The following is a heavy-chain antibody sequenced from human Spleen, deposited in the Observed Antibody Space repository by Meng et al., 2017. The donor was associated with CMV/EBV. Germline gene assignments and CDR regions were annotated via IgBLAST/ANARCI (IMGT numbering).Heavy chain of an antibody. V-gene: IGHV3-21*01. Sequence: GESLKISCAASGFTFSTYGMNWVRQAPGKGLEWVSSISSTSTYIYHADSVKGRFTISRDNAKNSLYLQMNSLRAEDTAVYYCARRGAKGGLYYYYGMDVWSQGTTVTVSS. J-gene: IGHJ6*02. CDR2: ISSTSTYI. CDR3: ARRGAKGGLYYYYGMDV. CDR1: GFTFSTYG. D-gene: IGHD3-16*01.